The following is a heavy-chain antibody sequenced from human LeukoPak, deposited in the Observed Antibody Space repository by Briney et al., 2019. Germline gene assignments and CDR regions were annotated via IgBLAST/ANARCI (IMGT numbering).Heavy chain of an antibody. D-gene: IGHD3-22*01. CDR3: AKERDSRGYFDY. J-gene: IGHJ4*02. Sequence: GGSLRLSCAASGFTFDDYGMSWVRQAPGKGPEWVSSIDWNGDGTDYADSVKGRFTISRDNAKNSLYLQMNSLRAEDTALYYCAKERDSRGYFDYWGQGALVTASS. CDR1: GFTFDDYG. CDR2: IDWNGDGT. V-gene: IGHV3-20*04.